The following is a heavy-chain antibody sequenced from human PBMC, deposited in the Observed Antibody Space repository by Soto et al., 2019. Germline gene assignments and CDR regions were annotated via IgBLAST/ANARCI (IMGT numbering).Heavy chain of an antibody. J-gene: IGHJ6*03. Sequence: QVQLVQSGAEVKKPGSSVKVSCKASGGTFSSYTISWVRQAPGQGLEWMGRIIPILGIANYAQKFQGRVTITADKSTSTAYMELSSLRSEDTAVYYCARGIVVVPAAIGYYDMAVWGKGTTVTVSS. V-gene: IGHV1-69*02. CDR1: GGTFSSYT. D-gene: IGHD2-2*01. CDR2: IIPILGIA. CDR3: ARGIVVVPAAIGYYDMAV.